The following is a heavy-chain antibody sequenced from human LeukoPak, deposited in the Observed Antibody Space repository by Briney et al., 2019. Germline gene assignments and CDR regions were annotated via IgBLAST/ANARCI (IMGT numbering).Heavy chain of an antibody. J-gene: IGHJ5*02. CDR1: DGSFSGYY. Sequence: SETLSLTCAVYDGSFSGYYWSWIRQPPGKGLEWIGEINHSGSTNYNPSLKSRVTISVDTSKNQFSLKLSSVTAADTAVYYCARTMVRGVIITKRHNWFDPWGQGTLVTVSS. CDR2: INHSGST. CDR3: ARTMVRGVIITKRHNWFDP. D-gene: IGHD3-10*01. V-gene: IGHV4-34*01.